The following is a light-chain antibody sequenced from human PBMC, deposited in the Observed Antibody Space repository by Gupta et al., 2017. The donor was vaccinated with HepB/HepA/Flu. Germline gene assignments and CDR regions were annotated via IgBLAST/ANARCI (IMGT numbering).Light chain of an antibody. CDR3: HQYYAAPFT. CDR1: QSILYSPNNENY. CDR2: WAS. V-gene: IGKV4-1*01. Sequence: XIVXTQXXXXLXVXXGXXAXINCKSSQSILYSPNNENYLAWYQQKPGQPPKLLIYWASSRESGVPDRFSGSGSATDFSLTISSLQAEDVALYYCHQYYAAPFTFGQGTKLEIK. J-gene: IGKJ2*01.